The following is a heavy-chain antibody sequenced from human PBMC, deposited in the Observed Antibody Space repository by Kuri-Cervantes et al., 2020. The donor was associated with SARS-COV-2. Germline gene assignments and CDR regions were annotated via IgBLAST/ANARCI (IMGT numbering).Heavy chain of an antibody. J-gene: IGHJ6*03. CDR2: IYYSGST. V-gene: IGHV4-34*01. Sequence: ESLKISCAAHGGSFSGLSWSWIRQSSGKGLEWIGSIYYSGSTYYNPSLKSRVSIPVDTSTNQSSLKLSSVTAADTAVYYCARVGRFLEWLLSVGGYYYYMDVWGKGTTVTVSS. D-gene: IGHD3-3*01. CDR1: GGSFSGLS. CDR3: ARVGRFLEWLLSVGGYYYYMDV.